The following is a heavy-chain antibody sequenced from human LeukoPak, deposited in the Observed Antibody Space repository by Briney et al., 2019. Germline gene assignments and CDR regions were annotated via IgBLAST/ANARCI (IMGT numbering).Heavy chain of an antibody. D-gene: IGHD2-2*01. Sequence: PGGSLRLSCAASGFTFNSYTMSWVRQAPGKGLEWVSAISASGGRTYYADSVKGRFTISRDKSKNSLYLQMNSLTAEDTAVYYCAKARDYCSSTNCYGEYYFDYWGQGTLVTVSS. J-gene: IGHJ4*02. V-gene: IGHV3-23*01. CDR1: GFTFNSYT. CDR2: ISASGGRT. CDR3: AKARDYCSSTNCYGEYYFDY.